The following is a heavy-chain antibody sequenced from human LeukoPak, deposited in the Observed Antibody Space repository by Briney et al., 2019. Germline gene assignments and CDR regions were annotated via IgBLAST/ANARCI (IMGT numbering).Heavy chain of an antibody. J-gene: IGHJ3*02. CDR2: IRSKANSYAT. V-gene: IGHV3-73*01. D-gene: IGHD3-9*01. Sequence: GGSLRLSCAASGFTFSGSAMHWVRQASGKGLEWVGRIRSKANSYATAYAASVKGRFTISRDDSKNTAYLQMNCLKTEDTAVYYCTRHYDTLTGYYGGAFDIWGQGTMVTVSS. CDR1: GFTFSGSA. CDR3: TRHYDTLTGYYGGAFDI.